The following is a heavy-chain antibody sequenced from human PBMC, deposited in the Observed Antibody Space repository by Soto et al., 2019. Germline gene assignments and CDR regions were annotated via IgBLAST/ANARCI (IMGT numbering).Heavy chain of an antibody. CDR1: GYTFTSYG. CDR3: AREYFSSTGCYPAHSVRWFDP. CDR2: ISAYNGNT. J-gene: IGHJ5*02. Sequence: QVQLVQSGAEVKKPGASVKVSCKASGYTFTSYGISWVRQAPGQGLEWMGWISAYNGNTNYAQKLQVRVTMTTDTSTSTAYMELTSLRSDDPAVYYCAREYFSSTGCYPAHSVRWFDPWGQGTLVTVSS. V-gene: IGHV1-18*01. D-gene: IGHD2-2*01.